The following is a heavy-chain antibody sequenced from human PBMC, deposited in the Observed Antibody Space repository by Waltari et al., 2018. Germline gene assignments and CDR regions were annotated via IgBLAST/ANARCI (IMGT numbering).Heavy chain of an antibody. V-gene: IGHV5-51*01. CDR3: ARQNIHSYGYGYFDF. CDR2: NDPGDSNT. Sequence: EVQLEQSGAEVKKPGESLKISCNGSGYSFAKYWIGWVRQMPGKGLEWMGVNDPGDSNTKYSLSCQGQVTISADTSISTAYLQWSSLKASDTAIYFCARQNIHSYGYGYFDFWGQGTLVTVSS. D-gene: IGHD5-18*01. CDR1: GYSFAKYW. J-gene: IGHJ4*02.